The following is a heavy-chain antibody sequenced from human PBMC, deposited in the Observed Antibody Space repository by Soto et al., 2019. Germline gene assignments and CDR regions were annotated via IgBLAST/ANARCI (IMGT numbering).Heavy chain of an antibody. CDR3: ARASIAARNHSYYGMDV. D-gene: IGHD6-6*01. CDR1: GDSVSSNSAA. V-gene: IGHV6-1*01. Sequence: SQTLSLTCAISGDSVSSNSAAWNWIRQSPSRGLDWLGRTYYRSKWYNDYAVSVKSRITINPDTSKNQFSLQLNSVTPEDTAVYYCARASIAARNHSYYGMDVWGQGTTVTVSS. J-gene: IGHJ6*02. CDR2: TYYRSKWYN.